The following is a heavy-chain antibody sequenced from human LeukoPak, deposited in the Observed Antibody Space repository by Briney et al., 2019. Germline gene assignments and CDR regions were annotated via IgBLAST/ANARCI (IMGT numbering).Heavy chain of an antibody. V-gene: IGHV5-51*01. J-gene: IGHJ4*02. D-gene: IGHD6-6*01. CDR1: GFTFSSYW. CDR3: ARSAAARRGLYFDY. CDR2: IYPGDSDT. Sequence: GESLKISCKGSGFTFSSYWIGWVRQMPGKGLEWMGIIYPGDSDTRYSPSFQGQVTISADNSITTAYLQWSSLKASDTATYYCARSAAARRGLYFDYWGQGTLVTISS.